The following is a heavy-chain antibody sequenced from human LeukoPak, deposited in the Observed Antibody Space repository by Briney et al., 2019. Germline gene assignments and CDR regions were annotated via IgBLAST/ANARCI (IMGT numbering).Heavy chain of an antibody. Sequence: ASVKVSCKASGYTFTGYYMHWVRQAPGQGLEWMGWINPNSGGTNYAQKFQGRVTMTRDTSISTAYMELSRLRSDDTAVYYCARDPTVVRGSVDYWGQGTLVTVSS. V-gene: IGHV1-2*02. J-gene: IGHJ4*02. D-gene: IGHD4-23*01. CDR3: ARDPTVVRGSVDY. CDR1: GYTFTGYY. CDR2: INPNSGGT.